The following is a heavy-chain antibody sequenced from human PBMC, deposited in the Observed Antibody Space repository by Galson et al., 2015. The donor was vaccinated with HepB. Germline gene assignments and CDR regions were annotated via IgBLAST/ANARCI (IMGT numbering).Heavy chain of an antibody. Sequence: LSLTCAVSGDSISGFNRWSWVRQPPGKGLEWIGEIYHTGTTNYNPPLKSRVTISVDKSKNQISLRLNSVTAADTAVYSGARGALGSSSDFDSWGQGTLVIVSS. CDR1: GDSISGFNR. J-gene: IGHJ4*02. V-gene: IGHV4-4*01. CDR2: IYHTGTT. CDR3: ARGALGSSSDFDS. D-gene: IGHD6-13*01.